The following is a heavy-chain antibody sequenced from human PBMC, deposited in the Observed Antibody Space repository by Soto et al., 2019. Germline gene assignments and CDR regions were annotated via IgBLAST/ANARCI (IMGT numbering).Heavy chain of an antibody. CDR2: ISAGGSII. Sequence: PGGSLRLSCAASEFSFSSFEMNWVRQAPGRGLEWVSYISAGGSIIYHADSVKGRFIISRDNAKNSLYLQMNSLRAEDTGVYYCARDRRPTSPVVFHYWGQGPLVTVSA. J-gene: IGHJ4*02. CDR1: EFSFSSFE. D-gene: IGHD2-21*01. V-gene: IGHV3-48*03. CDR3: ARDRRPTSPVVFHY.